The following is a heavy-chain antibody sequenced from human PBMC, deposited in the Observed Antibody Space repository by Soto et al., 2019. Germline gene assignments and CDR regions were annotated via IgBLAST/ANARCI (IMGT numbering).Heavy chain of an antibody. D-gene: IGHD6-13*01. J-gene: IGHJ4*02. CDR1: GYTFTSYA. CDR3: AREGGGSRSWYCEDY. V-gene: IGHV1-3*01. CDR2: INAGNGNT. Sequence: ASVKVSCKASGYTFTSYAMHWVRQAPGQRLEWMGWINAGNGNTKYSQKFQGRVTITRDTSASTAYMELSSLRSEDTAVYYCAREGGGSRSWYCEDYWGKGTLVTVSS.